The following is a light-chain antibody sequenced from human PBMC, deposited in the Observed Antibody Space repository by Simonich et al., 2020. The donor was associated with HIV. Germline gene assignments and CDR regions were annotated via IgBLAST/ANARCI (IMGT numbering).Light chain of an antibody. CDR2: DVS. J-gene: IGLJ2*01. CDR3: SSYTSSSTPV. CDR1: SSDVGGYNY. Sequence: QSALTQPASVSGSPGQSITISCTGTSSDVGGYNYVSWYQQHPAKAPKLRIYDVSKRPSGVSHRFSGSKSGNTASLTISGLQAEDEADYYCSSYTSSSTPVFGGGTKLTVL. V-gene: IGLV2-14*03.